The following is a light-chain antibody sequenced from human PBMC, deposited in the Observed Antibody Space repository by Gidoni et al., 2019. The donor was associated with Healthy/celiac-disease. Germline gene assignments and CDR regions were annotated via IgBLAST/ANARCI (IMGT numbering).Light chain of an antibody. V-gene: IGLV1-40*01. CDR1: SSNIGAGYD. Sequence: QSVLTPPPSVSGAPGQRVTISCTGSSSNIGAGYDVHWYQQLPGTAPKLLIYGNSNRPSGVPDRFSGSKSGTSDSLAITGLQAEDEADYYCQSYDSSLSVWVFGGGTKLTVL. CDR3: QSYDSSLSVWV. J-gene: IGLJ3*02. CDR2: GNS.